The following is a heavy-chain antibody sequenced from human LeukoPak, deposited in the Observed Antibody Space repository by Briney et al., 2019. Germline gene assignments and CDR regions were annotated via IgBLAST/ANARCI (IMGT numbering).Heavy chain of an antibody. V-gene: IGHV1-69*02. CDR2: IIPILGIA. D-gene: IGHD2-2*01. Sequence: SVKVSCKASGGTFSSYTISWVRQAPGQGLEWMGRIIPILGIANYAQKFQGRVTITADKSTSTASMELSSLRSEDTAVYYCARDGVVRPPDCSSTSCPYNYYYYGMDVWGQGTTVTVSS. CDR1: GGTFSSYT. CDR3: ARDGVVRPPDCSSTSCPYNYYYYGMDV. J-gene: IGHJ6*02.